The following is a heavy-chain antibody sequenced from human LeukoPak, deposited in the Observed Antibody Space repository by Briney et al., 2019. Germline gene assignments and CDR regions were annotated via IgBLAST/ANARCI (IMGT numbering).Heavy chain of an antibody. Sequence: PGGSLRLSCAASGFTFSSYWMHWVRQAPGKGLVWVSRINSDGSSTSYADSVKGRFTISRDNAKNTLYLQMNSLRAEDTAVYYCARSGLYYDSSGYYYSGYCDYWGQRTRVTVSS. D-gene: IGHD3-22*01. CDR2: INSDGSST. V-gene: IGHV3-74*01. CDR3: ARSGLYYDSSGYYYSGYCDY. CDR1: GFTFSSYW. J-gene: IGHJ4*02.